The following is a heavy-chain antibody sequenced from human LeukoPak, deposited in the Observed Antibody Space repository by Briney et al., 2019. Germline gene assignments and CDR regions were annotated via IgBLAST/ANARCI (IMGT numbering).Heavy chain of an antibody. V-gene: IGHV3-7*01. Sequence: GGSLRLSCAASGFTFSSYWMSWVRQAPGKGLEWVANIKQDGSDKYYVDSVKGRFTISRDNAKNSLYLQMNGLRAEDTAVYHCARGLLWFGELSTYYFDFWGQGTLVTVSS. CDR1: GFTFSSYW. CDR3: ARGLLWFGELSTYYFDF. CDR2: IKQDGSDK. J-gene: IGHJ4*02. D-gene: IGHD3-10*01.